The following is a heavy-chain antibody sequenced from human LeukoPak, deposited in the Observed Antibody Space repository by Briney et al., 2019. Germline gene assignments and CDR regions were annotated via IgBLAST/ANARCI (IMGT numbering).Heavy chain of an antibody. CDR2: IYHSGST. V-gene: IGHV4-30-2*01. CDR1: GGSISSGGYY. D-gene: IGHD3-10*01. J-gene: IGHJ4*02. Sequence: PSQTLSLTCTVSGGSISSGGYYWSWIRQPPGKGLEWIGYIYHSGSTYYNPSLKSRVTITVDTSKNQFSLKLSSVTAADTAVYYCARDFGFGDGGGHYFDYWGQGTLVTVSS. CDR3: ARDFGFGDGGGHYFDY.